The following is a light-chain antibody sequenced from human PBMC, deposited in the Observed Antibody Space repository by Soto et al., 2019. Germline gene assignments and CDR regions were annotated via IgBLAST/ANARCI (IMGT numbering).Light chain of an antibody. V-gene: IGLV4-69*01. Sequence: QLVLTQSPSDSASLGASVKLTCTLSSGHSNYAIAWHQQQPERGPRYLMILNSDGSHSKGDGIPDRFSGSNSGADYYLTISSLQSEDEGDHYCQTWGTGIVIFGGGTKLTV. J-gene: IGLJ2*01. CDR3: QTWGTGIVI. CDR1: SGHSNYA. CDR2: LNSDGSH.